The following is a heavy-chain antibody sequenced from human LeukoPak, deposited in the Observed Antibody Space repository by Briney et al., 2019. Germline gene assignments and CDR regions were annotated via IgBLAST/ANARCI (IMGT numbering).Heavy chain of an antibody. CDR3: AREGSTSCFDY. D-gene: IGHD2-2*01. CDR2: IYHSGST. CDR1: GYSISSGYY. Sequence: SETLSLTCTVSGYSISSGYYWGWIRQPPGKGLEWIGSIYHSGSTYYNPSLKSRVTISVDTSKNQFSLKLTSVTAADTAVYYCAREGSTSCFDYWGQGTLVTVSS. J-gene: IGHJ4*02. V-gene: IGHV4-38-2*02.